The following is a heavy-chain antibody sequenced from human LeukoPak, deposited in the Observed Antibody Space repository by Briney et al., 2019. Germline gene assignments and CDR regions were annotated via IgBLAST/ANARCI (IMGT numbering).Heavy chain of an antibody. CDR2: IYYSGST. J-gene: IGHJ4*02. CDR1: GGSISSYY. D-gene: IGHD1-26*01. V-gene: IGHV4-59*08. Sequence: SETLSLTCTVSGGSISSYYWSWIRQPPGKGLEWIGYIYYSGSTNYNPSLKSRVTISVDTSKNQFSLKLSSVTAADTAVYYCARHINSGGYDFPLDYWGQGTLVTVSS. CDR3: ARHINSGGYDFPLDY.